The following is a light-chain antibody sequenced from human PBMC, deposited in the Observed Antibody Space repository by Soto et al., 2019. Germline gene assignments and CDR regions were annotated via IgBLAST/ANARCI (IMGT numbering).Light chain of an antibody. Sequence: QSVLTQPPSLSGAPGQRLTISCTGSSSNIGADYDVNWYQQLPGTAPKLLILNNSQRPSGVPDRFSGSKSGTSASLAISGLQSEDEADYYCAAWDDSLSCPVFGGGTKVTVL. CDR1: SSNIGADYD. CDR2: NNS. J-gene: IGLJ3*02. V-gene: IGLV1-44*01. CDR3: AAWDDSLSCPV.